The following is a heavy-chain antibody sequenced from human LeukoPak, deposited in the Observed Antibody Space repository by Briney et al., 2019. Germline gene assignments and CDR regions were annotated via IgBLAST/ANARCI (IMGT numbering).Heavy chain of an antibody. CDR3: ARGGNDAFDI. V-gene: IGHV3-13*01. J-gene: IGHJ3*02. Sequence: GGSLRLSCAASGFTFSKDDFHWVRQAPGKGLEWVAAIGVTGDTYYADSVKGRFTISRDNSKNTLYLQMNSLRAEDTAVYYCARGGNDAFDIWGQGTMVTVSS. CDR2: IGVTGDT. D-gene: IGHD4-23*01. CDR1: GFTFSKDD.